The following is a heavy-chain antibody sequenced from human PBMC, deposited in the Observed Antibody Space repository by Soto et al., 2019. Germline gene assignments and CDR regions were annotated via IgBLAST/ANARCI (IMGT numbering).Heavy chain of an antibody. V-gene: IGHV3-30*14. CDR2: ISYDGTNK. CDR3: AREGSNNGFDP. J-gene: IGHJ5*02. Sequence: GGSLRLSCAASGFTFSSYAMHWVRQAPGKVLEWLAVISYDGTNKYYADSVKGRFTISRDNSKNTLYLQMNSLRAEDTAVYYCAREGSNNGFDPWGQGTQVTVSS. CDR1: GFTFSSYA.